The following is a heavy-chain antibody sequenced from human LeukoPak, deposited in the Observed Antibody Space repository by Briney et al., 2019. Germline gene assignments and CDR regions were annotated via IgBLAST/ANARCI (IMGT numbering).Heavy chain of an antibody. D-gene: IGHD3-22*01. Sequence: KPSETLSLTCAVYGRSFSGYYWTWIRQAPGKGLEWVSSISSTSIYRYYGDSVKGRFTISRDNAKNSLYLQMNSLRAEDTAVFYCARAPVYYDESRGHLKISNWYLDLWGRGTLVTVSS. CDR2: ISSTSIYR. J-gene: IGHJ2*01. CDR1: GRSFSGYY. CDR3: ARAPVYYDESRGHLKISNWYLDL. V-gene: IGHV3-21*01.